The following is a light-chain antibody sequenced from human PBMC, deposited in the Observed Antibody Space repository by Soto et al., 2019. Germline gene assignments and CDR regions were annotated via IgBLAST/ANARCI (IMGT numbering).Light chain of an antibody. V-gene: IGLV4-69*01. J-gene: IGLJ3*02. Sequence: QLVLTQSPSASASLGPSVTLTCTRSSGHISYAIAWHQQQPEKGPRYLMKLNSDGSHSKGDVIPDRFSGSSSGAERYLTISSLQSEDEADYYYKTWGTDSWVFGGGTKLTVL. CDR1: SGHISYA. CDR2: LNSDGSH. CDR3: KTWGTDSWV.